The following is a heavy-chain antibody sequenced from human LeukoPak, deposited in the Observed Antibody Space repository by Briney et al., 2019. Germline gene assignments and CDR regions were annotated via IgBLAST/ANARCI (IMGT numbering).Heavy chain of an antibody. V-gene: IGHV4-34*01. Sequence: PSETLSLTCAVYGGSFSAYYWSWIRQPPGKGLEWIGEINHSGSTNYNPSVKSRVTISVDTSKNQFSLKLSSVTAADTAVYYCAGGIDYYDNSGYNSPWFDPWGQGSLVTVSS. D-gene: IGHD3-22*01. J-gene: IGHJ5*02. CDR1: GGSFSAYY. CDR3: AGGIDYYDNSGYNSPWFDP. CDR2: INHSGST.